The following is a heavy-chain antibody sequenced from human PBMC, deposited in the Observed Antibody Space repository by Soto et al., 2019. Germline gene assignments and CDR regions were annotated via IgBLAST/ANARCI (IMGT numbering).Heavy chain of an antibody. Sequence: ASVKVSWKASGYTFTSYDINWVRQATGQGLEWMGWMNPNSGNTGYAQKFQGRVTMTRNTSISTAYMELSSLRSEDTAVYYCARDCSSTSCRGPPDAFDIWGQGTMVT. D-gene: IGHD2-2*01. CDR1: GYTFTSYD. CDR2: MNPNSGNT. CDR3: ARDCSSTSCRGPPDAFDI. V-gene: IGHV1-8*01. J-gene: IGHJ3*02.